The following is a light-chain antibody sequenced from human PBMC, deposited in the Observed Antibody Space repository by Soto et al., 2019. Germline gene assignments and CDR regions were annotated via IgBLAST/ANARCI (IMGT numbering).Light chain of an antibody. J-gene: IGKJ4*01. CDR2: NAS. CDR3: HQRSNWTRT. Sequence: LTQSPTSLSASVGDRLTTTCPASQSVRTYLAWYQQRPGQAPRLLISNASNRATGIPARFSGSGSGTDFTLTISSLQEDDFAVYDCHQRSNWTRTFGGGTKVDIK. CDR1: QSVRTY. V-gene: IGKV3-11*01.